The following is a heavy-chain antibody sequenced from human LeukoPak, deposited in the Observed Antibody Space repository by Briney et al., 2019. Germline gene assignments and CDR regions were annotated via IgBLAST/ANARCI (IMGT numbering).Heavy chain of an antibody. J-gene: IGHJ4*02. Sequence: GGSLRLSCAASGFTFNNYAMNWVRQAPGKGLEWVSVITSSGSTYHADSVKGRFTISRDNYKNSLYLQMNSLRAEDTAIYYCAKDLYGDYDFDCWGRGTLVTVSS. V-gene: IGHV3-23*01. CDR2: ITSSGST. CDR3: AKDLYGDYDFDC. CDR1: GFTFNNYA. D-gene: IGHD4-17*01.